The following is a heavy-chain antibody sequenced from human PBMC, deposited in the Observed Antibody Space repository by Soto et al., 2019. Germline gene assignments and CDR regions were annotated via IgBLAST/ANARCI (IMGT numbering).Heavy chain of an antibody. J-gene: IGHJ6*02. D-gene: IGHD1-7*01. V-gene: IGHV1-69*06. Sequence: QVQLVQSGAEVKKPGSSVKVSCKASGGTFSSYAISWVRQAPGQGLEWMGGIIPIFGTANYAQKFQGRVTITADKSTSTAYMEMSSLRSEDRAVYYCASSLTGTAGRVYYYGMDVWGQGTTVTVS. CDR2: IIPIFGTA. CDR3: ASSLTGTAGRVYYYGMDV. CDR1: GGTFSSYA.